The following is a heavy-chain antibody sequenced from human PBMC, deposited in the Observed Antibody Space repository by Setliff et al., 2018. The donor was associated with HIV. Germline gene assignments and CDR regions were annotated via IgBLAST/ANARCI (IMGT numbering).Heavy chain of an antibody. Sequence: SETLSLTCAVYGGSFSDYYWTWIRQPPGKGLEWIGEISHSGSTNYNPSLKSRVTISVDTAKNQFSLNLTSVTAADTAMYYCASGQKVDLRGVISYFDYWGRGSLVTVSS. V-gene: IGHV4-34*01. D-gene: IGHD3-10*01. J-gene: IGHJ4*02. CDR1: GGSFSDYY. CDR3: ASGQKVDLRGVISYFDY. CDR2: ISHSGST.